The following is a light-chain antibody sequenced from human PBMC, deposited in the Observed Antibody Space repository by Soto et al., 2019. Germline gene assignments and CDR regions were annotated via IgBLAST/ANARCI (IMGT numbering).Light chain of an antibody. CDR3: SSYTSISTRE. Sequence: QSALTQPASVSGSPGQSITISCTGTSSDVGSYNYVSWYQQHPGKAPKLMIYEVSNRPSGVSTRFSGSKSGNTASLTISGLQAEDEANYYCSSYTSISTREFGGGTQLTVL. V-gene: IGLV2-14*01. CDR1: SSDVGSYNY. CDR2: EVS. J-gene: IGLJ3*02.